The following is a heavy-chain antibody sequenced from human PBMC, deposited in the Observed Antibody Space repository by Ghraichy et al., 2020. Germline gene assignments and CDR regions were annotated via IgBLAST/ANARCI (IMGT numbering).Heavy chain of an antibody. CDR1: GGSFSGYY. CDR2: INHSGST. Sequence: SETLSLTCAVYGGSFSGYYWSWIRQPPGKGLEWIGEINHSGSTNYNPSLESRVTISVDTSKNQFSLKLSSVTAADTAVYYCARDGGNYGGKPTTDWGQGTLVTVSS. D-gene: IGHD4-23*01. J-gene: IGHJ4*02. CDR3: ARDGGNYGGKPTTD. V-gene: IGHV4-34*01.